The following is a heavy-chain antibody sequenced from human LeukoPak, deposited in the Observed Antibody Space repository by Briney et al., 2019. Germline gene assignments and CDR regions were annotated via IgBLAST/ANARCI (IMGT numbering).Heavy chain of an antibody. Sequence: GGSLRLSCAASGFTFSSYSMNWVRQAPGKGLEWVSSINNNGYIYYADSVKGRFTISRDNAKNSLYLQMNSLRAEDTAVYYCAREGGYCYSTSCRYFDYWGQGTLVTVSS. CDR2: INNNGYI. V-gene: IGHV3-21*01. CDR3: AREGGYCYSTSCRYFDY. J-gene: IGHJ4*02. D-gene: IGHD2-2*01. CDR1: GFTFSSYS.